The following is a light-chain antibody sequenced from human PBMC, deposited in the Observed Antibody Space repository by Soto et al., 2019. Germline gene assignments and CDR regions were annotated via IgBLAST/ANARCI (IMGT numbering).Light chain of an antibody. J-gene: IGKJ1*01. Sequence: DIQMTKSPSTLSGSVGDRVTITCRASQTISSWLAWYLQKPGKAAKLLIYKASTLNSSVPSRFSGRGSGTDFTLTIRSLQPDDFAPYYCQHYKSYSQAFGQGTKV. CDR3: QHYKSYSQA. CDR1: QTISSW. CDR2: KAS. V-gene: IGKV1-5*03.